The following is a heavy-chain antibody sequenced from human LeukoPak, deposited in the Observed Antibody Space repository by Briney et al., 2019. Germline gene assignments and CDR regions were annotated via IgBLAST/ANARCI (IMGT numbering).Heavy chain of an antibody. CDR1: GFTFSSYN. J-gene: IGHJ6*03. CDR2: ITSSSRYI. V-gene: IGHV3-21*01. Sequence: GGSLRLSCAVSGFTFSSYNMNWVRQAPGKGLEWVSSITSSSRYIYYADSVKGRFTISRDNAKSSLYLQMNSLRAEDTAVYYCARDPCSGSYGDYYCYYMDVWGKGTTVTISS. CDR3: ARDPCSGSYGDYYCYYMDV. D-gene: IGHD1-26*01.